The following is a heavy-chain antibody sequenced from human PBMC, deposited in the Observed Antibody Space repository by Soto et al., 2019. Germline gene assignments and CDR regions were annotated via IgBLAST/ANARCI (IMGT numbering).Heavy chain of an antibody. D-gene: IGHD3-10*01. CDR2: VNPNSGGA. CDR1: GYTFTGYY. V-gene: IGHV1-2*04. J-gene: IGHJ5*02. Sequence: QVQLVQSGAEVKKPGASVKVSCKASGYTFTGYYMHWVRQAPGQGLEWMGWVNPNSGGANYGQKFQDWVTMTRDTSNSTAYMELSRLRSDDTAVYYCARGGIITMVRGVTRYNWFDPWGKGTLVNVSS. CDR3: ARGGIITMVRGVTRYNWFDP.